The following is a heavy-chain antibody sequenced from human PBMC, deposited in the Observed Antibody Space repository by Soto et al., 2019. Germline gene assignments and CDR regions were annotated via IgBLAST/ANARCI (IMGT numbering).Heavy chain of an antibody. J-gene: IGHJ6*02. CDR2: IYPGDSDT. CDR1: GYSFTSYW. CDR3: GPEASWTIKMGGLDD. V-gene: IGHV5-51*01. Sequence: PGESLKISCKGSGYSFTSYWIGWVRQMPGKGLEWMWIIYPGDSDTRYSPSFQCQVTISADKSISTAYLQWSSLQASDTATYYCGPEASWTIKMGGLDDWGQETMLATSS. D-gene: IGHD3-16*01.